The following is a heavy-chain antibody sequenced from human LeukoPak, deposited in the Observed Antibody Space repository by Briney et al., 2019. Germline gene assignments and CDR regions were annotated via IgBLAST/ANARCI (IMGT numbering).Heavy chain of an antibody. V-gene: IGHV1-69*04. CDR1: GGTFSSYA. CDR2: IIPILGIA. CDR3: ARGGSGSYYSVDY. D-gene: IGHD1-26*01. J-gene: IGHJ4*02. Sequence: SVKVSCKASGGTFSSYAISWVRQAPGQGLEWMGRIIPILGIANYAQKFQGRVTITADESTSTACMELSSLRSEDTAVYYCARGGSGSYYSVDYWGQGALVTVSS.